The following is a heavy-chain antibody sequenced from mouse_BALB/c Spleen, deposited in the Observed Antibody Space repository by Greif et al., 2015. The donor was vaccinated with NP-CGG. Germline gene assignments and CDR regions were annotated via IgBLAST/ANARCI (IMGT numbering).Heavy chain of an antibody. J-gene: IGHJ4*01. V-gene: IGHV3-2*02. D-gene: IGHD2-3*01. CDR2: ITYSDLT. CDR3: ARSWLLRYAMDY. CDR1: GYSITSDYA. Sequence: DVKLQESGPGLVKPSQSLSLTCTVTGYSITSDYAWNWIRQFPGNKLEWMGYITYSDLTSYNPSLKSRISITRDTSKSQFFLQLNSVTTEDTATYYCARSWLLRYAMDYWGQGTSVTVSS.